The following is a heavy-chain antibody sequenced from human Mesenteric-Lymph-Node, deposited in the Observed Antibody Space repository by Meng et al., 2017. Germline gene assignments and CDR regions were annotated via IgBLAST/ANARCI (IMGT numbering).Heavy chain of an antibody. CDR2: INWNGGST. CDR1: GFTFDDYA. CDR3: ARGYYDSSGPFDY. D-gene: IGHD3-22*01. J-gene: IGHJ4*02. V-gene: IGHV3-20*04. Sequence: GESLKISCAASGFTFDDYAMHWVRQAPGKGLEWVSGINWNGGSTGYADSVKGRFTISRDNAKNSLYLQMNSLRAEDTALYYCARGYYDSSGPFDYWGQGTLVTVSS.